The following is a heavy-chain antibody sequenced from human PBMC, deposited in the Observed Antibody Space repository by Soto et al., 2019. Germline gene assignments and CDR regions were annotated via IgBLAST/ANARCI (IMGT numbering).Heavy chain of an antibody. Sequence: PGGSLRLSCAASGFTFSSYEMNWVRQAPGKGLEWVSYISSSGSTIYYADSVKGRFTISRDNAKNSLYLQMNSLRAEDTAVYYCARKTRIQLWLFAFDIWGQGTMVTVSS. CDR1: GFTFSSYE. CDR2: ISSSGSTI. V-gene: IGHV3-48*03. CDR3: ARKTRIQLWLFAFDI. J-gene: IGHJ3*02. D-gene: IGHD5-18*01.